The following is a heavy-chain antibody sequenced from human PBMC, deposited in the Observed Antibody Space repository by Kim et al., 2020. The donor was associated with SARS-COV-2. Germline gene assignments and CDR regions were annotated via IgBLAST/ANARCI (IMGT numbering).Heavy chain of an antibody. J-gene: IGHJ6*02. Sequence: SETLSLTCAVYGGSFSGYYWSWIRQPPGKGLEWIGEINHSGSTNYNPSLKSRVTISVDTSKNQFSLKLSSVTAADTAMYYCARVRSSRFIIFYYYGMDVWGQGTTVTVSS. CDR3: ARVRSSRFIIFYYYGMDV. D-gene: IGHD6-13*01. V-gene: IGHV4-34*01. CDR2: INHSGST. CDR1: GGSFSGYY.